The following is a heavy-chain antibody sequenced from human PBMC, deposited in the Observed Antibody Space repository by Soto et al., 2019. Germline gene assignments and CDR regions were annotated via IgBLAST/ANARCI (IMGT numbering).Heavy chain of an antibody. J-gene: IGHJ3*02. Sequence: PSETLSLTCTVSGGSISSGGYYWSWIRQHPGKGLEWIGYIYYSGSTYYNPSLKSRVTISVDTSKNQFSLKLSSVTAADTAVYYCARDLRYSSRLPDDAFDIWGQGTMVTVSS. V-gene: IGHV4-31*03. D-gene: IGHD6-13*01. CDR1: GGSISSGGYY. CDR3: ARDLRYSSRLPDDAFDI. CDR2: IYYSGST.